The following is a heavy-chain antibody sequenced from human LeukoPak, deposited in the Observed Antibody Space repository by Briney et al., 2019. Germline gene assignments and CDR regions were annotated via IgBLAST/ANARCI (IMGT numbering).Heavy chain of an antibody. Sequence: PGRSLRLSCAASGFTFSSYAMHWVRQAPGKGLERVAVISYDESNKYNADSVKGRFTISRDNSKNTLYLQMNNLRPEDTAVYYCARGGDGYCSSPSCYLGYWGQGTLVTVSS. CDR3: ARGGDGYCSSPSCYLGY. V-gene: IGHV3-30*04. CDR1: GFTFSSYA. J-gene: IGHJ4*02. D-gene: IGHD2-2*01. CDR2: ISYDESNK.